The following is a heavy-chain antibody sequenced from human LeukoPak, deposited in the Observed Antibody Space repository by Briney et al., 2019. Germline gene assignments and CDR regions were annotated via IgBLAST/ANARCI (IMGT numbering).Heavy chain of an antibody. Sequence: PSETLSLTCTVSGGSISSTRYYWGWIRQPPGKGLEWLGSISYSGSTYYNPSLKSRVTISVDTSKNQFSLKLSSVTAADTAVYYCARDGYTNYYYGMDVWGQGTTVTVSS. J-gene: IGHJ6*02. CDR1: GGSISSTRYY. CDR3: ARDGYTNYYYGMDV. CDR2: ISYSGST. V-gene: IGHV4-39*07. D-gene: IGHD5-24*01.